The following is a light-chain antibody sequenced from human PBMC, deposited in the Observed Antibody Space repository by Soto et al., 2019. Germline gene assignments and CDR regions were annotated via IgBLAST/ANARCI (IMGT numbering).Light chain of an antibody. J-gene: IGLJ2*01. CDR1: YSDIGSYND. CDR3: CSYVRAYRLMI. V-gene: IGLV2-11*01. Sequence: QSALTQPRSVSGSPGQSVTISCTGTYSDIGSYNDVSWYQHHPAKAPRLMIFDVSQRPSGVPDRFSGCKSGNTASLTISGLQTEDEADYYCCSYVRAYRLMIFGEGTKLTVL. CDR2: DVS.